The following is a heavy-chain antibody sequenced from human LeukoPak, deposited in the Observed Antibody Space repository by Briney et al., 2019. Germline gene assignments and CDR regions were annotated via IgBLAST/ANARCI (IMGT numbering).Heavy chain of an antibody. CDR3: GKSALVWGDTDIDY. D-gene: IGHD3-16*01. J-gene: IGHJ4*02. CDR1: GFTYSSYA. V-gene: IGHV3-23*01. CDR2: ISGCGGST. Sequence: GGPLRLSCAASGFTYSSYALSGLPQAPGRGLEWVSAISGCGGSTYYAPSVKGRFTISRDNSKNPLYLQMNTRSAEEPAVYSCGKSALVWGDTDIDYWGQGTLVTVSS.